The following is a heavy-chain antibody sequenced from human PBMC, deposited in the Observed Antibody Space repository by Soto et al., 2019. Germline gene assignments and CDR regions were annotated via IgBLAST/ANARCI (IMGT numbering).Heavy chain of an antibody. CDR1: GFTVSSNY. Sequence: GGSLRLSCAASGFTVSSNYMSWVRQAPGKGLEWVSVIYSGGSTYYADSVKGRFTISRDNSKNTVHLQMNSLRAEDTAVYYCAREWELPNYYGMDVWGQWTTVTVSS. D-gene: IGHD1-26*01. CDR2: IYSGGST. J-gene: IGHJ6*02. CDR3: AREWELPNYYGMDV. V-gene: IGHV3-53*01.